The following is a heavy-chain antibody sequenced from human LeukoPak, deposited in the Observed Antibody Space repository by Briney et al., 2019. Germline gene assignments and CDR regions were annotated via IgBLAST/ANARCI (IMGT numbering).Heavy chain of an antibody. D-gene: IGHD2-15*01. CDR1: GFSFTTYW. Sequence: PGGSLRLSCVVSGFSFTTYWMHWVRHAPGKGLVWVSRINSDGGTTIYADSVKGRFTISRDNAKNTLYLQMRSLRADDSAVYYCARGFEGYPFGWWFDPWGQGTLVTVSS. CDR3: ARGFEGYPFGWWFDP. CDR2: INSDGGTT. J-gene: IGHJ5*02. V-gene: IGHV3-74*01.